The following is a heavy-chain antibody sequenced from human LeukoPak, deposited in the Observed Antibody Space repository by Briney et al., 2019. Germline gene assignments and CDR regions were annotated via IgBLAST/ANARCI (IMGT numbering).Heavy chain of an antibody. D-gene: IGHD2-2*02. CDR2: ISGSASST. CDR3: AMKAVPRPRLYDAFDF. J-gene: IGHJ3*01. Sequence: LTCAVYGGSFNGYYWSWVRQAPGKGLEWVSAISGSASSTYYADSVKGRFTISRDNSKNTLYLQMNSLRADDTAVYYCAMKAVPRPRLYDAFDFWGQGTVVTVSS. CDR1: GGSFNGYY. V-gene: IGHV3-23*01.